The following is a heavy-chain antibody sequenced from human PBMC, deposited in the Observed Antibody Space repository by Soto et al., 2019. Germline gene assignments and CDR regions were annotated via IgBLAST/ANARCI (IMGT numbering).Heavy chain of an antibody. V-gene: IGHV1-46*01. D-gene: IGHD3-16*01. J-gene: IGHJ5*02. CDR1: GDTFTSYY. Sequence: ASVKVSCKAPGDTFTSYYLNWVRQAPGQGLEWMGVINPHGGSTKYAQKFQGRITMTRDTSRSTVYMELSSLRSDDTAIYECARSPGGNLGIIIEGSNWFDPWAQETLVTV. CDR2: INPHGGST. CDR3: ARSPGGNLGIIIEGSNWFDP.